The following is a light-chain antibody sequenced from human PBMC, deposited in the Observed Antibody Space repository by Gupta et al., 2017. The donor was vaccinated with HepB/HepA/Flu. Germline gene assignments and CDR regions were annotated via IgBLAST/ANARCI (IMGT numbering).Light chain of an antibody. Sequence: DIQMTQSPSSVSASVGDRVTIVCRASQGISNWLAWYQQKPGKPPNVLIYAASSLQSGVPSRCSGSGSGTDFTLTISSLQPEDFATYHCQQANSCPYTFGQGTKLEIK. CDR2: AAS. V-gene: IGKV1-12*01. CDR1: QGISNW. CDR3: QQANSCPYT. J-gene: IGKJ2*01.